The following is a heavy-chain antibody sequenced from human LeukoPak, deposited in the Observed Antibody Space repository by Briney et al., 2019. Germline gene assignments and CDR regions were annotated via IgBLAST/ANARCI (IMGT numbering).Heavy chain of an antibody. J-gene: IGHJ3*02. Sequence: GGSLRLSCAASGFTFSSYWMFWARQGPGKGLVWVSQIFSDGSMTNYADSVKGRFTISRDNAKNTLYLQMNSLRAEDTAVYYCARPTAPMYYDILTGYYVGLNAFDIWGQGTMVTVSS. V-gene: IGHV3-74*01. CDR3: ARPTAPMYYDILTGYYVGLNAFDI. D-gene: IGHD3-9*01. CDR2: IFSDGSMT. CDR1: GFTFSSYW.